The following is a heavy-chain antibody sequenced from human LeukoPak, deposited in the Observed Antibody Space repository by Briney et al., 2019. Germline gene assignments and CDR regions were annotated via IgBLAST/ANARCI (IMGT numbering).Heavy chain of an antibody. Sequence: KPSETLSLTRAVYGGSFSGYYWSWIRQSPGKGLGWIGEINQSGTTNYIPSLKSRVTISVDTSKNQLSLKLSSVTAADTAVYYCARGSSSAWDFDLWGRGTLVTVSS. D-gene: IGHD6-6*01. V-gene: IGHV4-34*01. CDR3: ARGSSSAWDFDL. J-gene: IGHJ2*01. CDR2: INQSGTT. CDR1: GGSFSGYY.